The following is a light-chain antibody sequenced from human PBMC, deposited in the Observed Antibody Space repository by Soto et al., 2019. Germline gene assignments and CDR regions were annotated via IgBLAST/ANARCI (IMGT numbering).Light chain of an antibody. Sequence: EIVLTQSPGTLSLSPGERATLSCRASQSVSSTYIAWYQQNPGQAPRLLIYGASSRATGIPDRFSGSGSGTDFTLTISRLEPEDFAVYFCQQYGGSPPFTFGQGTKVEIK. CDR3: QQYGGSPPFT. CDR1: QSVSSTY. V-gene: IGKV3-20*01. CDR2: GAS. J-gene: IGKJ2*01.